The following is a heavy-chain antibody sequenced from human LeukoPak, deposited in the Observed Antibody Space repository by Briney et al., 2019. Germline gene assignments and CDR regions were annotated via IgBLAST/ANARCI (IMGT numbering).Heavy chain of an antibody. Sequence: PSETLSLTCAVYGGSFSGYYWSWIRQPPGKGLEWIGYIYYSGSTNYNPSLKSRVTISVDTSKNQFSLKLSSVTAADTAVYYCARRDEVFWAFDIWGQGTMVTVSS. V-gene: IGHV4-59*08. J-gene: IGHJ3*02. CDR3: ARRDEVFWAFDI. D-gene: IGHD3-9*01. CDR1: GGSFSGYY. CDR2: IYYSGST.